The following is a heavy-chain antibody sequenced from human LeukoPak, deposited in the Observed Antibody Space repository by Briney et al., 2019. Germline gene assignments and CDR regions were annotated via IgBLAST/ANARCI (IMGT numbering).Heavy chain of an antibody. J-gene: IGHJ4*02. CDR3: GRGDYGEYFDY. D-gene: IGHD4-17*01. CDR2: INTDGSTI. CDR1: GFTFGNYW. V-gene: IGHV3-74*01. Sequence: GGSLRLSCAASGFTFGNYWMHWVRQVPGKGLVWVSRINTDGSTITYADSVKGRFTISRDNAKNKVYLQMSSLRAEDTAVYYCGRGDYGEYFDYWGQGTLIIVSS.